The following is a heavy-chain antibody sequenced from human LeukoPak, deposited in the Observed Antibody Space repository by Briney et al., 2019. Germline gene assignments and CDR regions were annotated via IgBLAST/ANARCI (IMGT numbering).Heavy chain of an antibody. Sequence: SETLSLTCAVYGGSFSGYYWSWIRQPPGKGLEWIGEINHSGSTNYNPSLKSRVTISVDTSKNQFSLKLSSVTAADTAVYYCARGGYCSGGSCYSHYYGMDVWGQGTTVTVSS. CDR1: GGSFSGYY. CDR3: ARGGYCSGGSCYSHYYGMDV. D-gene: IGHD2-15*01. V-gene: IGHV4-34*01. J-gene: IGHJ6*02. CDR2: INHSGST.